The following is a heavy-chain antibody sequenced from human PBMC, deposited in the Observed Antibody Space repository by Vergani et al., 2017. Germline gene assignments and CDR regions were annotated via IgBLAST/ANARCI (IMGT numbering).Heavy chain of an antibody. Sequence: EVPLVQSGAEVKKPGATMKISCKVSGYTFTDHYMHWVKQAPGKGLEWMGLVDPEDGETIYAEKFKGRVTIAADTSTDTAHLELTRLRSEDTAVYYCATPQTVTTGGMEVWGQGTTVIVSS. CDR3: ATPQTVTTGGMEV. D-gene: IGHD4-17*01. V-gene: IGHV1-69-2*01. CDR1: GYTFTDHY. J-gene: IGHJ6*02. CDR2: VDPEDGET.